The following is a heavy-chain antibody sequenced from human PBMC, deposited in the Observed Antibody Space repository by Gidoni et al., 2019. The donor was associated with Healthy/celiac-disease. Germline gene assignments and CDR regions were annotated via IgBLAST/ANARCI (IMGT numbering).Heavy chain of an antibody. Sequence: EVQLVQSGAEVKKPGESLKISCKGSGYSFTSYWIGWGRQMPGKGLEWMGIIYPGDSDTRYSPSFQGQVTISADKSISTAYLQWSSLKASDTAMYYCARFGDRHAIRSPGYYYYGMDVWGQGTTVTVSS. CDR2: IYPGDSDT. CDR3: ARFGDRHAIRSPGYYYYGMDV. CDR1: GYSFTSYW. V-gene: IGHV5-51*01. J-gene: IGHJ6*02. D-gene: IGHD3-10*01.